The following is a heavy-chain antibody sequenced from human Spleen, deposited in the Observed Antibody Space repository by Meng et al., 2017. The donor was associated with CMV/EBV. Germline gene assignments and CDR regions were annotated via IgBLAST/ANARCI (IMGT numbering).Heavy chain of an antibody. CDR2: ISSSGSTI. CDR3: SVTSGGGSYYFRDY. CDR1: GFTFSSYE. V-gene: IGHV3-48*03. J-gene: IGHJ4*02. D-gene: IGHD1-26*01. Sequence: LSLTCAASGFTFSSYEMNWVRQAPGKGLEWVSYISSSGSTIYYADSVKGRFTISRDNAKNSLYLQMNSLRAEDTAVYYCSVTSGGGSYYFRDYWGQGTLVTVSS.